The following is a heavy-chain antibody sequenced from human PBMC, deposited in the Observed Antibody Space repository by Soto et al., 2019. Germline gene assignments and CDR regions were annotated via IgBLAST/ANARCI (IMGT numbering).Heavy chain of an antibody. CDR2: ISSASRAM. CDR3: ARSPYYDGSGRLTGYYNMDV. D-gene: IGHD3-10*01. CDR1: GFTFSSYS. J-gene: IGHJ6*02. Sequence: EVQLVESGGGLVQPGGSLTLSCAVSGFTFSSYSMNWVRQAPGKGLEWLSHISSASRAMYYADSVKGRFTISRDNARNSLYLQMNSLRDEDTAVYYCARSPYYDGSGRLTGYYNMDVWGQGTSVTVSS. V-gene: IGHV3-48*02.